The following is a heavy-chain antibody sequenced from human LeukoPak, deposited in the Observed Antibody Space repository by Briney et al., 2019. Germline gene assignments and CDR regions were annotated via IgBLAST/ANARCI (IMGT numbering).Heavy chain of an antibody. CDR2: INPSGGST. Sequence: GASVKVSWKASGYTFTSYYMHWVRQAPGQGLEWMGIINPSGGSTSYAQKFQGRVTMTRDTSTSTVYMELSSLKSEDTAVYYCARDVPILTGYYNVMRDYWGQGTLVTVSS. CDR1: GYTFTSYY. J-gene: IGHJ4*02. D-gene: IGHD3-9*01. V-gene: IGHV1-46*01. CDR3: ARDVPILTGYYNVMRDY.